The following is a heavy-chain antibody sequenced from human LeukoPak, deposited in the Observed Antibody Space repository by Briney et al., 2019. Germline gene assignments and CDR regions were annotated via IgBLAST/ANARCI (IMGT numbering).Heavy chain of an antibody. CDR1: GYIFTDYY. Sequence: ASVKVSRKASGYIFTDYYMHWVRQAPGQELGWMGRINPNSGGTNYAQKFQGRVTMTTDTSTSTAYMELRSLRSDDTAVYYCARTRFLEWFRVDYWGQGTLVTVSS. V-gene: IGHV1/OR15-1*04. CDR3: ARTRFLEWFRVDY. CDR2: INPNSGGT. J-gene: IGHJ4*02. D-gene: IGHD3-3*01.